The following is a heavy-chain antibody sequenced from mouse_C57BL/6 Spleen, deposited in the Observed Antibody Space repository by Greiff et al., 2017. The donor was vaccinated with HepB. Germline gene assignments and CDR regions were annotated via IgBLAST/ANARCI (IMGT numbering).Heavy chain of an antibody. CDR2: IYPGSGSA. CDR3: ARSTGLYSNGWYAMDY. D-gene: IGHD2-5*01. J-gene: IGHJ4*01. Sequence: QVQLQQPGAELVKPGASVKMSCKASGYTFTSYWITWVKQRPGQGLEWIGDIYPGSGSANYNEKFKSKATLTVDTSSSTAYMQLSSLTSEDSAVYYCARSTGLYSNGWYAMDYWGQGTSVTVSS. CDR1: GYTFTSYW. V-gene: IGHV1-55*01.